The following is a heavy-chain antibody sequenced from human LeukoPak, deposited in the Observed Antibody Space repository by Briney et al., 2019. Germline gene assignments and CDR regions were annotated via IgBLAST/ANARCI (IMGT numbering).Heavy chain of an antibody. Sequence: SETLSLTRAVYGRSLIGYYWSWIRPPPGKGREWIGEINHSGSTNYNTSPKSRATISVPTSKNQFSLKPSSITAADAAVYYCARGRGYSSSSLETGTFDYWGQGTLVTVSS. D-gene: IGHD6-6*01. V-gene: IGHV4-34*01. CDR3: ARGRGYSSSSLETGTFDY. CDR1: GRSLIGYY. J-gene: IGHJ4*02. CDR2: INHSGST.